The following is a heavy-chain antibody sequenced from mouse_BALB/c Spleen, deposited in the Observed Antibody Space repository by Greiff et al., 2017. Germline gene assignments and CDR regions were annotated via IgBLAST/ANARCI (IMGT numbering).Heavy chain of an antibody. V-gene: IGHV5-9-4*01. CDR3: ARRYGLYYYAMDY. J-gene: IGHJ4*01. Sequence: EVQVVESGGGLVKPGGSLKLSCAASGFTFSSYAISWVRQSPEKRLEWVAEISSGGSYTYYPDTVTGRFTISRDNAKNTLYLEMSSLRSEDTAMYYCARRYGLYYYAMDYWGQGTSVTVSS. CDR2: ISSGGSYT. CDR1: GFTFSSYA. D-gene: IGHD1-1*01.